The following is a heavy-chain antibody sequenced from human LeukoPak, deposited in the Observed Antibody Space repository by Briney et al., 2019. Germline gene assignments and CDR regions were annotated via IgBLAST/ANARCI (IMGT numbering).Heavy chain of an antibody. CDR2: ISWYSGSI. CDR3: AKDGYCSSTSCFYFDY. D-gene: IGHD2-2*01. CDR1: GFTFDDYA. J-gene: IGHJ4*02. Sequence: GGSLRLSCAASGFTFDDYAMHWVRQAPGKGLEWVSGISWYSGSIGYADSVKGRFTISRDNAKNSLYLQMNSLRAEDTALYYCAKDGYCSSTSCFYFDYWGQGTLVTVSS. V-gene: IGHV3-9*01.